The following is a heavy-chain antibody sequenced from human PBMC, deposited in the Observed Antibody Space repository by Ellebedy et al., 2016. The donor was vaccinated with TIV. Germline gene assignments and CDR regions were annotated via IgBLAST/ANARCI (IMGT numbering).Heavy chain of an antibody. Sequence: AASVKVSCKASGYTFTGYNLHWVRQAPGQGLEWMGWINPNSGDTNYAQNFQGRVTMTRDTSISSAYMDLSRLRSDDTAVYFCARGRGSYSEDYWGQGTLVTVSS. CDR3: ARGRGSYSEDY. V-gene: IGHV1-2*02. CDR1: GYTFTGYN. CDR2: INPNSGDT. D-gene: IGHD1-26*01. J-gene: IGHJ4*02.